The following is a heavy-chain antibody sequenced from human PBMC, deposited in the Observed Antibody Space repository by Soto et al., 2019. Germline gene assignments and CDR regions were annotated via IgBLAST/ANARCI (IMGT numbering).Heavy chain of an antibody. CDR2: IGTQHDT. J-gene: IGHJ5*02. D-gene: IGHD2-8*02. V-gene: IGHV3-13*01. CDR3: ARPASYWQGGGGWFDP. Sequence: EVQLVESGGALVQPGGSLRLSCAASGFTFSAYDMHWVRQPTGKGLEWVSAIGTQHDTYYPDSVKGRFTISRENAKNSFYLQMNSLRTGDTAVYYCARPASYWQGGGGWFDPWGQGTLVTVSS. CDR1: GFTFSAYD.